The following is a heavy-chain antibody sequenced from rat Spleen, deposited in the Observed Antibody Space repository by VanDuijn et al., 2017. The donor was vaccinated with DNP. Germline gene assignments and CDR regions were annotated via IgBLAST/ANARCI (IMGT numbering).Heavy chain of an antibody. D-gene: IGHD1-2*01. Sequence: EVQLQESGPGLVESSQSLSLTCSVTGYSITRNFRWNWIRKFPGNKLEWMGYVNSADSTYYNPSFKRRISITRNTSKNQFFLQVNFVTTENTATYFCASGPNGYNYFDYWGQGVMVTVSS. CDR3: ASGPNGYNYFDY. CDR2: VNSADST. J-gene: IGHJ2*01. V-gene: IGHV3-3*01. CDR1: GYSITRNFR.